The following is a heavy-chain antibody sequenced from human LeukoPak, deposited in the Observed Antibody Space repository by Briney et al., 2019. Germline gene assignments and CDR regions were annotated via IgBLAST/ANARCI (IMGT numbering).Heavy chain of an antibody. CDR1: GGSISSGDYY. J-gene: IGHJ4*02. V-gene: IGHV4-30-4*08. D-gene: IGHD7-27*01. CDR3: AKQRANWGSDYFDY. Sequence: SQTLSLTCTVSGGSISSGDYYWRWIRQPPGTGLEWIGYIYYSGSTYYNPSLKSRVTMSVDTSKNQFSLKLSSVTAADTAVYYCAKQRANWGSDYFDYWGQGTLVTVSS. CDR2: IYYSGST.